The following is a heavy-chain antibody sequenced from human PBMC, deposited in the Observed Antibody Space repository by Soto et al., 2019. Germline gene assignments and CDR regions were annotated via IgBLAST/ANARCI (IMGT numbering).Heavy chain of an antibody. CDR1: GGSISSYY. V-gene: IGHV4-59*01. J-gene: IGHJ4*02. Sequence: QVQLQESGPGLVKPSETLSLTCTVSGGSISSYYWSWIRQPPGKGLEWIGYIYYSGSTNYNPSLKSRVTISVDTSKNQFSLKLSSVTAADTAVYYCARFASSTIFGVVIMEYFDYWGQGTLVTVSS. CDR3: ARFASSTIFGVVIMEYFDY. D-gene: IGHD3-3*01. CDR2: IYYSGST.